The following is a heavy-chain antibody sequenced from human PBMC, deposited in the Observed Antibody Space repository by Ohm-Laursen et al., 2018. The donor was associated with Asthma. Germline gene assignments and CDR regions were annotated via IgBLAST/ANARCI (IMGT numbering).Heavy chain of an antibody. D-gene: IGHD6-6*01. CDR3: TTGRASSTKIDY. J-gene: IGHJ4*02. CDR2: IKSKTDGGTT. CDR1: GFTFSNAW. V-gene: IGHV3-15*01. Sequence: SLRLSCAASGFTFSNAWMSWVRQAPGKGLEWVGRIKSKTDGGTTDYAAPVKGRFTTSRDDSKNTLYLQMNSLKTEDTAVYYCTTGRASSTKIDYWGQGTLVTVSS.